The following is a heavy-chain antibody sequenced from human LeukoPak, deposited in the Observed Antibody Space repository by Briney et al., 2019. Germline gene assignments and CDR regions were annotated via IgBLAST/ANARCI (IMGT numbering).Heavy chain of an antibody. D-gene: IGHD6-13*01. J-gene: IGHJ4*02. CDR1: GYSFTSYW. CDR2: IYPGDSDT. CDR3: ASGLRYSSSWYRDPIDY. V-gene: IGHV5-51*01. Sequence: RGESLKISCKGSGYSFTSYWIGWVRQMPGKGLEWMGIIYPGDSDTRYSPSFQGQVTISADKSISTAYLQWSSLKASDTAMYYCASGLRYSSSWYRDPIDYWGQGTLVTVSS.